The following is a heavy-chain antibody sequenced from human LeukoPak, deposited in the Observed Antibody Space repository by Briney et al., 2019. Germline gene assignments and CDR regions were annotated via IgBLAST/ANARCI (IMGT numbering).Heavy chain of an antibody. CDR1: GFTFSDYA. CDR2: ISGSDGST. D-gene: IGHD1-1*01. Sequence: PGGSLRLSCAASGFTFSDYAMSWVRQAPGKGLEWVSAISGSDGSTSYADSVTGRFTISRDNYKNTLYLQMNSLRAEDTAVYYCAKRSWQFLDKGYFDYWGQGTLVTVSS. CDR3: AKRSWQFLDKGYFDY. V-gene: IGHV3-23*01. J-gene: IGHJ4*02.